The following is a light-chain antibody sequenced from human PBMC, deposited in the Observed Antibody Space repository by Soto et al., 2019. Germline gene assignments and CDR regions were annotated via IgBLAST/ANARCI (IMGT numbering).Light chain of an antibody. CDR2: AAS. V-gene: IGKV1-39*01. CDR3: QQLNYYPLT. Sequence: DIQMTQSPSSLSASVGDRVTITCRASQSISSYLNWYQQKPGKAPKLLIYAASSLQSGVPSRFSGSGSGTDFTLTITSVQPEDFATYYCQQLNYYPLTFGGGTKVDIK. CDR1: QSISSY. J-gene: IGKJ4*01.